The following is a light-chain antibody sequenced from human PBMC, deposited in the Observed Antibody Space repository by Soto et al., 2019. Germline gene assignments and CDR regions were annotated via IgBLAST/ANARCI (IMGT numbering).Light chain of an antibody. CDR1: KSLRSD. V-gene: IGKV3-15*01. Sequence: MSLSPGTQSVSPWEGATLFCMARKSLRSDLAWYQQKPGQAPRLLIYGASTRATDTPDRFSGSGSGTDFTLTISSLEPEDFAVYYCQQSYRTSWTFGQRTEVNI. CDR2: GAS. J-gene: IGKJ1*01. CDR3: QQSYRTSWT.